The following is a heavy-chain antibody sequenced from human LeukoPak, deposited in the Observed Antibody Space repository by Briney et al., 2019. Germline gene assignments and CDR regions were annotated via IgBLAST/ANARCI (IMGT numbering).Heavy chain of an antibody. CDR2: ICISAGST. CDR1: GSTFDKYA. V-gene: IGHV3-23*01. CDR3: AKHRCVTTLGDLFVF. Sequence: PGGSLRLSCEASGSTFDKYAVSWVRQAPGKGLEWVSTICISAGSTYYADAVKGRFTISRDNSKKTVILQMNRLRVEETAVYYCAKHRCVTTLGDLFVFSGPGTNVAVSS. J-gene: IGHJ3*01. D-gene: IGHD3-10*02.